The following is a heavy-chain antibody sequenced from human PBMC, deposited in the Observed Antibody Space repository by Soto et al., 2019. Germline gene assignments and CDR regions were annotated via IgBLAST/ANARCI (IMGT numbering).Heavy chain of an antibody. CDR1: GFSLSTSEVG. Sequence: QITLKESGPTLVKPTQTLTLTCTFSGFSLSTSEVGVGWIRQPPGKALEWLTVIYWDDDKRYSPSLKNSLTITKDTSKNQVVLTVTNMDPVDTATYYCTHFRGGGNSPLGDHWGQGILVTVSS. CDR3: THFRGGGNSPLGDH. CDR2: IYWDDDK. D-gene: IGHD2-21*02. J-gene: IGHJ4*02. V-gene: IGHV2-5*02.